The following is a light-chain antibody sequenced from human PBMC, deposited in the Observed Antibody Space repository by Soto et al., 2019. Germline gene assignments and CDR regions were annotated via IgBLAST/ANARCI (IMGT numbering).Light chain of an antibody. J-gene: IGKJ5*01. Sequence: EIVMTQSPATLSVSPGERAPLSCRARQTVSTSLAWYQQKPGQAPRLLIYGASTRATGIPARFSGSGSGTEFALTISSLQPEDFAVYYCHQYEKWPPITFGQGTRLEIK. CDR1: QTVSTS. V-gene: IGKV3-15*01. CDR3: HQYEKWPPIT. CDR2: GAS.